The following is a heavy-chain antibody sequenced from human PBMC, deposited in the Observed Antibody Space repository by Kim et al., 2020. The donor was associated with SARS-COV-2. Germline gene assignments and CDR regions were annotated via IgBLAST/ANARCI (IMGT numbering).Heavy chain of an antibody. J-gene: IGHJ4*02. V-gene: IGHV1-24*01. D-gene: IGHD3-9*01. CDR2: FDPEDGET. CDR3: ATGNYDILTGYYRRRPGSRYYFDY. Sequence: ASVKVSCKVSGYTLTELSMHWVRQAPGKGFEWMGGFDPEDGETIYAQKFQGRVTMTEDTSTDTAYMELSSLRSEDTAVYYCATGNYDILTGYYRRRPGSRYYFDYWGQGTLVTVSS. CDR1: GYTLTELS.